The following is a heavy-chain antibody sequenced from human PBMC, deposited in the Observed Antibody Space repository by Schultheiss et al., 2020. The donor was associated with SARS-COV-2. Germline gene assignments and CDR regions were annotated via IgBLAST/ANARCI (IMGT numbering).Heavy chain of an antibody. D-gene: IGHD3-10*01. CDR2: IKQDGSEK. Sequence: ESLKISCAASGFTFSSYWMTWVRQTPGKGLEWVANIKQDGSEKYYMDSVKGRFTISRDNAKNSLYLQMNSLKAEDTAVFYCARDLIYFGSGQWDYWGQGTLVTVSS. CDR3: ARDLIYFGSGQWDY. V-gene: IGHV3-7*01. CDR1: GFTFSSYW. J-gene: IGHJ4*02.